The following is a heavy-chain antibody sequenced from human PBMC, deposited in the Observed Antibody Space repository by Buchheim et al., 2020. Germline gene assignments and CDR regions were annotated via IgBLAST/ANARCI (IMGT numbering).Heavy chain of an antibody. D-gene: IGHD2-15*01. V-gene: IGHV3-30-3*01. CDR2: ISYDGSNK. J-gene: IGHJ6*02. CDR3: VNCSGGSCHVVGMDV. Sequence: QVQLVESGGGVVQPGRSLRLSCAASGFTFSSYAMHWVRQAPGKGLEWVAVISYDGSNKYYADSVKGRFTISRDNSKNTLYLQMNSLRAEDTAVYYCVNCSGGSCHVVGMDVWGQGTT. CDR1: GFTFSSYA.